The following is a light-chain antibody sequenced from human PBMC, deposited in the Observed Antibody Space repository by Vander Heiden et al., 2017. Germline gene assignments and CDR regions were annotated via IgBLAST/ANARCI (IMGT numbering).Light chain of an antibody. CDR3: QQYSDSLRT. CDR2: GAS. Sequence: EIVLTQSPGTLSLSPGERATLSCRASQSISSTYLAWYQQKPGQAPRLLIYGASSRATGIPDRFSGSGSGTDFTLTISRLEPDDFAVFYCQQYSDSLRTFGQGIKVEIK. V-gene: IGKV3-20*01. J-gene: IGKJ1*01. CDR1: QSISSTY.